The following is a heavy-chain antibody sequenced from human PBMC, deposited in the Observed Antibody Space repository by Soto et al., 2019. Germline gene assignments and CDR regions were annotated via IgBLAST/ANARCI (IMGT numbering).Heavy chain of an antibody. CDR3: ARNPCGGGRCYKNTELDV. CDR2: MNPDSGDT. D-gene: IGHD2-15*01. V-gene: IGHV1-8*01. Sequence: QVQLVQSGAEVKKPGASVKVSCKASGYTFTSYDFNWVRQAPGQGLEWMGWMNPDSGDTGYAQKFQGRVTMTRNTSVSTAYMDRSSLRSEDTAVYYCARNPCGGGRCYKNTELDVWGQGTTVTVSS. J-gene: IGHJ6*02. CDR1: GYTFTSYD.